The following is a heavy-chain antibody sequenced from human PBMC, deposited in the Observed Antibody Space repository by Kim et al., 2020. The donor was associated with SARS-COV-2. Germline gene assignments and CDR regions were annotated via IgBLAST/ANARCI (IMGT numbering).Heavy chain of an antibody. CDR2: IYYSGST. CDR1: GGSISSSSYY. V-gene: IGHV4-39*07. CDR3: ARRDGYGILDY. D-gene: IGHD5-18*01. Sequence: SETLSLTCTVSGGSISSSSYYWGWIRQPPGKGLEWIGSIYYSGSTYYNPSLKSRVTISVDTSKNQFSLKLSSVTAADTAVYYCARRDGYGILDYWGQGTLVTVSS. J-gene: IGHJ4*02.